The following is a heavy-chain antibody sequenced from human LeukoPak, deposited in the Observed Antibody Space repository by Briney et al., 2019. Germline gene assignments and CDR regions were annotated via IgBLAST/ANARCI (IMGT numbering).Heavy chain of an antibody. CDR1: GGSISPYY. CDR2: ISYSGST. J-gene: IGHJ3*02. V-gene: IGHV4-59*01. CDR3: AKEGAESFPDAFDI. Sequence: PSETLSLTCTVSGGSISPYYWCWLRQPPGKGLEWIGYISYSGSTKNNPSLKSRVTISVDTSKNQFSLKLTSVTAADTAVYYCAKEGAESFPDAFDIWGQGTMITVSS. D-gene: IGHD3-10*01.